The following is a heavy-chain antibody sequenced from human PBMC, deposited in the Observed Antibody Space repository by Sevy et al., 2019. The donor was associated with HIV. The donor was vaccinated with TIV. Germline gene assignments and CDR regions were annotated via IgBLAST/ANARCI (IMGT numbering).Heavy chain of an antibody. CDR2: FDPEDGEI. J-gene: IGHJ4*02. CDR1: GYTLTELS. D-gene: IGHD3-22*01. CDR3: ATAREYYQDSSGYLDF. V-gene: IGHV1-24*01. Sequence: ASVKVSCKGSGYTLTELSMHWVRQAPGKGLEWMGRFDPEDGEIIYAQNFQGRVTLTEDTSRDTAYMELSSLRYEDTAVYYCATAREYYQDSSGYLDFWGQGTLVTVSS.